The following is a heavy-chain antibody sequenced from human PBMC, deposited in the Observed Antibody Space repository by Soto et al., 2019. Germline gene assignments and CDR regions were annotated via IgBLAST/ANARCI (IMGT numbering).Heavy chain of an antibody. Sequence: ASVKVSCKASGYTFTSYYMHWVRQAPGQGLEWMGIINPSGGSTTYAQEFQGRVTMTRDTSTSTVYMELSSLRSEDTAAYYCARDRAYYGSGSYYNIHDAFDIWGQGTMVTVSS. CDR3: ARDRAYYGSGSYYNIHDAFDI. V-gene: IGHV1-46*03. D-gene: IGHD3-10*01. J-gene: IGHJ3*02. CDR2: INPSGGST. CDR1: GYTFTSYY.